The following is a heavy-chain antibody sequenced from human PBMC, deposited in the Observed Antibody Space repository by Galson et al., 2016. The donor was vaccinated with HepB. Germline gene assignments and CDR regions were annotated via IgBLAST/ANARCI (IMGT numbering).Heavy chain of an antibody. D-gene: IGHD2-15*01. V-gene: IGHV3-48*03. CDR1: GFIFNNYE. CDR2: ISSSGSTI. J-gene: IGHJ3*01. Sequence: SLRLSCAASGFIFNNYEVNWVRQAPGRGLEWVSYISSSGSTIYYADSVKGRFTISRDNGKNSLYQQMNSLRDEDTAIYYCATERDCSGSSCYSGPDAFDLWGQGTMVTVSS. CDR3: ATERDCSGSSCYSGPDAFDL.